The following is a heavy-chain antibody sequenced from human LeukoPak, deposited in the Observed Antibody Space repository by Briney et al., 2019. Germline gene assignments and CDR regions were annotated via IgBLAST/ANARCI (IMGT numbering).Heavy chain of an antibody. J-gene: IGHJ5*02. Sequence: SQTLSLTCAISGDSVSSNSAAWNWLRQSPSRGLECLGRTYYRSKWFDDYAVSVKSRITINPDTSKNQFSLQLNSVTPEDTAVYYCARHGWGSAGWFDPWGQGTLVTVSS. CDR3: ARHGWGSAGWFDP. V-gene: IGHV6-1*01. D-gene: IGHD7-27*01. CDR1: GDSVSSNSAA. CDR2: TYYRSKWFD.